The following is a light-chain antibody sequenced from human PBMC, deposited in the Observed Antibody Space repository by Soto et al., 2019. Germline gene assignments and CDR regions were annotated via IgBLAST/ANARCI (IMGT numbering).Light chain of an antibody. Sequence: QSALTQPASVSGSPGQSITISCTGTSSDVGAYNYVSWYQQHPGKAPQLMIYEVSNRPSGVSNRFSGSKSGNTASLTISGLQAEDEADYYCISYTRNSTLVFGGGTKVTVL. CDR3: ISYTRNSTLV. CDR2: EVS. V-gene: IGLV2-14*01. CDR1: SSDVGAYNY. J-gene: IGLJ2*01.